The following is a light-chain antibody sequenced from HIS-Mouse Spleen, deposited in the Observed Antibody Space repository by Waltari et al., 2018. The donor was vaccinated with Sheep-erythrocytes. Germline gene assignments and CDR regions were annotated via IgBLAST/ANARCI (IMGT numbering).Light chain of an antibody. J-gene: IGKJ1*01. Sequence: TQSPATLSLSPGERATLSCRASQSVSSHLNWYQQKPGKAPKLLIYASSSLQSGVPSRFSGSGSGTDFTLTISSLQPEDFATYYCQQSYSTPRTFGQGTKVEIK. CDR1: QSVSSH. V-gene: IGKV1-39*01. CDR2: ASS. CDR3: QQSYSTPRT.